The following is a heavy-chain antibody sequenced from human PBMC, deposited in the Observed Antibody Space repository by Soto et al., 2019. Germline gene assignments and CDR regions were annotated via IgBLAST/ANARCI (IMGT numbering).Heavy chain of an antibody. Sequence: QVQLVESGGGLVKPGGSLRLSCAASGFTFNDYYMSWIRQAPGKGLEWVSYISASGSYTNYADSVKGRFTISRDNAKNSLYLPMNSLRAEDTAVYYCARLGFSPWYFDLWGRGTLVTVSS. D-gene: IGHD1-26*01. V-gene: IGHV3-11*05. CDR3: ARLGFSPWYFDL. CDR1: GFTFNDYY. CDR2: ISASGSYT. J-gene: IGHJ2*01.